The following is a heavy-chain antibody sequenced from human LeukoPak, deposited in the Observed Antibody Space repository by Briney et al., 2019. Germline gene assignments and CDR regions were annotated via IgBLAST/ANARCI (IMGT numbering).Heavy chain of an antibody. CDR3: AKDLSPESNRLSPFDY. Sequence: GGSLRLSCAASGFTVSSHAMRWVRQPPGKGMEWVSTITGSGGTTKYADSVKGRFTISRDNSKNTMDLQMNSLRAEDTAIFYCAKDLSPESNRLSPFDYWGQGTLVTVSS. V-gene: IGHV3-23*01. J-gene: IGHJ4*02. CDR2: ITGSGGTT. D-gene: IGHD3-16*02. CDR1: GFTVSSHA.